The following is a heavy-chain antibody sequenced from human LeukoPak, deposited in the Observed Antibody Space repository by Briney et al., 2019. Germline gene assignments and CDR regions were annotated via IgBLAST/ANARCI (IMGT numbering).Heavy chain of an antibody. J-gene: IGHJ4*02. CDR1: GGSFSGFF. CDR2: ITHSGSI. CDR3: ARHGSGWYYFDY. D-gene: IGHD6-19*01. V-gene: IGHV4-34*01. Sequence: PSETLSLTCAVEGGSFSGFFCSWVRQSPGKGLEWIGEITHSGSINHNPSLKSRVTISVDTSKNQFSLKLSSVTAADTAVYYCARHGSGWYYFDYWGQGTLVTVSS.